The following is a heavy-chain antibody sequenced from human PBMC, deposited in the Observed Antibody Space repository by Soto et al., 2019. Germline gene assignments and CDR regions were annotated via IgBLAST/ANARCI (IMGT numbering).Heavy chain of an antibody. CDR1: GYTFTNYA. CDR2: ISAYSDRT. V-gene: IGHV1-18*04. J-gene: IGHJ6*01. Sequence: QVQLVQSGTEVKKPGASVKVSCKASGYTFTNYAISWVRQAPGQGLEWMGWISAYSDRTNYAQNLQGRVTMTTDTTPCNAYLEVGGPGSAHTAGDSWPRDRAYFYEYREKYHFHFASGGRGQRNTVNIPS. D-gene: IGHD3-22*01. CDR3: PRDRAYFYEYREKYHFHFASGG.